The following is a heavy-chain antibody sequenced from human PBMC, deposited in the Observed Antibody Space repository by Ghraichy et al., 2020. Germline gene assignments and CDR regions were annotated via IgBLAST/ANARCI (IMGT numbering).Heavy chain of an antibody. CDR1: GFTFSSYA. J-gene: IGHJ4*02. Sequence: GESLRLSCAASGFTFSSYAMSWVRQAPGKGLEWVSAISGSGGSTYYADSVKGRFTISRDNSKNTLYLQMNSLRAEDTAVYYCAKVGDSSGYCGVDYWGQGTLVTVSS. CDR3: AKVGDSSGYCGVDY. V-gene: IGHV3-23*01. CDR2: ISGSGGST. D-gene: IGHD3-22*01.